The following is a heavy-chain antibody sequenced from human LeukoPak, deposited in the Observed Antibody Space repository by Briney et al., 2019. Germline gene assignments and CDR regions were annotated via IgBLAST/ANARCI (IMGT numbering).Heavy chain of an antibody. CDR1: GGSISSSSYY. D-gene: IGHD3-3*01. Sequence: SETLSLTCPVSGGSISSSSYYWGWIRQPPGKGLEGFGRIYYSGSTYYNPSLKSRVTISVDTSKNQFSLKLSSVTAADTAVYYCARDTIFGVAPPEGFDPWGQGTLVTVSS. J-gene: IGHJ5*02. CDR3: ARDTIFGVAPPEGFDP. V-gene: IGHV4-39*07. CDR2: IYYSGST.